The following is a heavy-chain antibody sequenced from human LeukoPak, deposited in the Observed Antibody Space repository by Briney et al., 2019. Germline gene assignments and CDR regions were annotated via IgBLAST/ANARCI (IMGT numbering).Heavy chain of an antibody. CDR2: ISGSGGST. Sequence: GGSLRLSCAASGFTFSSYAMSWVRQAPGKGLEWVSAISGSGGSTFYADSVKGRFTISRDNSKKALYLQMNSLRAEDTAVYYCAKDSGSYYYWGQGTLVTVSS. V-gene: IGHV3-23*01. J-gene: IGHJ4*02. CDR3: AKDSGSYYY. CDR1: GFTFSSYA. D-gene: IGHD1-26*01.